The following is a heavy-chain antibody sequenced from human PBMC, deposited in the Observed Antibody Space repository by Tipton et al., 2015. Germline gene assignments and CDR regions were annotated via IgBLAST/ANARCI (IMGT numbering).Heavy chain of an antibody. Sequence: SLRLSCAASGFTVSSNYMSWVRQTPGKGLEWVSVIYSGGSTYYVDSVKGRFTISRDNSKNTLYLQMNSLRAEDTAVYYCAKSLVSGDHQANPYYGMDVWGQGTTVTVSS. CDR3: AKSLVSGDHQANPYYGMDV. V-gene: IGHV3-53*01. J-gene: IGHJ6*02. CDR2: IYSGGST. CDR1: GFTVSSNY. D-gene: IGHD2-21*01.